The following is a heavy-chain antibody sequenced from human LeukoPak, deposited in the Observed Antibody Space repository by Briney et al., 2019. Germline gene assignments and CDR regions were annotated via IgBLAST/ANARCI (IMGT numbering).Heavy chain of an antibody. Sequence: ASVKVSCKASGYTFTTYYIHWVRQAPGQGLEWMGWINPNSGGTNYAQKFQGRVTMTRDTSISTAYMELSRLRSDDTAVYYCARDRGSLAVSDSRTSDFWGQGTLVSVSS. CDR2: INPNSGGT. D-gene: IGHD6-19*01. CDR3: ARDRGSLAVSDSRTSDF. J-gene: IGHJ4*02. V-gene: IGHV1-2*02. CDR1: GYTFTTYY.